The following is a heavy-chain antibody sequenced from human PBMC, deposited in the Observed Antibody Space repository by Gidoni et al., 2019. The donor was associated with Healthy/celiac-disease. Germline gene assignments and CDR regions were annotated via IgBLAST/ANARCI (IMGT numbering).Heavy chain of an antibody. CDR1: GGSFSGYY. CDR2: INHSGST. V-gene: IGHV4-34*01. CDR3: ARAQRTTVVTPRYYFDY. D-gene: IGHD4-17*01. J-gene: IGHJ4*02. Sequence: QVQLQQWGAGLLKPSETLSLTCAVYGGSFSGYYWSWIRQTPGKGLEWIGEINHSGSTNYNPSLKSRVTISVDTSKNQFSLKRSSVTAADTAVYYCARAQRTTVVTPRYYFDYWGQGTLVTVSS.